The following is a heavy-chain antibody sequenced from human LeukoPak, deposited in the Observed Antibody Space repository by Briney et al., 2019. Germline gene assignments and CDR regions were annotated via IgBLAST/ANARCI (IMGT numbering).Heavy chain of an antibody. Sequence: GGSLRLSCAASGFTFSSYWMRWVRHAPGKGLVWVSRINSDGSSTSYADSVKGRFTISRDNAKNTLYLQMNSLRAEDTAVYYCARDSGYYDSSGYYPYFDYWGQGTLVTVSS. CDR3: ARDSGYYDSSGYYPYFDY. V-gene: IGHV3-74*01. D-gene: IGHD3-22*01. J-gene: IGHJ4*02. CDR1: GFTFSSYW. CDR2: INSDGSST.